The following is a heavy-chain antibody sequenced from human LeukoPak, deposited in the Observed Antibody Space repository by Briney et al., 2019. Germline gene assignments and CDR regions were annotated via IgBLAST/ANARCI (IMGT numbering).Heavy chain of an antibody. CDR1: GFTFSSHG. CDR3: AKDRGRYCSGGSCYTTHYFDY. D-gene: IGHD2-15*01. J-gene: IGHJ4*02. CDR2: IRYDGSNK. V-gene: IGHV3-30*02. Sequence: PGGSLRLSCAASGFTFSSHGMHWVRQAPGKGLEWVAFIRYDGSNKYYADSVKGRFTISRDNSKNTLYLQMNSLRAEDTAVYYCAKDRGRYCSGGSCYTTHYFDYWGQGTLVTVSS.